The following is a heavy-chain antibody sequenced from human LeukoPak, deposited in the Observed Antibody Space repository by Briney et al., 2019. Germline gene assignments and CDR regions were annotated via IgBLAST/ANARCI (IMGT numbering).Heavy chain of an antibody. CDR2: INHSGST. Sequence: SETLSLTCAVYCGSFSGYYWSWIRQPPGKGLEWIGEINHSGSTNYNPSLKSRVTISVDTSKNQFSLKLSSVTAADTAVYYCARESSSYFDPWGQGTLVTVSS. CDR1: CGSFSGYY. V-gene: IGHV4-34*01. CDR3: ARESSSYFDP. D-gene: IGHD6-13*01. J-gene: IGHJ5*02.